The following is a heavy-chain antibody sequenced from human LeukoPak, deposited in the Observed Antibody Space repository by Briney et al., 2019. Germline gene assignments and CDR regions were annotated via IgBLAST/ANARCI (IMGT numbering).Heavy chain of an antibody. Sequence: SETLSLTCTVTGDFISSYCWNWIRQPPGKGLEWIGYIYYSGSTNYNPSLKSRVTISVDTSKNQFSLNLSSVTAADTAVYYCAREAPYDILTGYYWAINWFDPWGQGTLVTVSS. D-gene: IGHD3-9*01. CDR1: GDFISSYC. CDR3: AREAPYDILTGYYWAINWFDP. J-gene: IGHJ5*02. V-gene: IGHV4-59*01. CDR2: IYYSGST.